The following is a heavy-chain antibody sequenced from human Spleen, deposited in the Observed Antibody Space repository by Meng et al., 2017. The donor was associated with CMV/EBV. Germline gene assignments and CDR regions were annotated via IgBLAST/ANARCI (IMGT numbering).Heavy chain of an antibody. Sequence: VSLAQAGAEVKKPGAGVKFSCKASGYTFTGYYMHWVRQAPGQGLEWRGWINPNSGGPNYAQKFQGRVTMARDTSISTAFMELSRLRSDDTAVYCCAGDIVGATADYWGQGTLVTVSS. CDR2: INPNSGGP. D-gene: IGHD1-26*01. V-gene: IGHV1-2*02. CDR3: AGDIVGATADY. CDR1: GYTFTGYY. J-gene: IGHJ4*02.